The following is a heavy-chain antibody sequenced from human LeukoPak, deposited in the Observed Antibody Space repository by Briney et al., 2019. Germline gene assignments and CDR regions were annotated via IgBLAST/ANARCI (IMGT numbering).Heavy chain of an antibody. D-gene: IGHD1-26*01. CDR2: TSYSEGT. CDR3: ATADWESFYFDS. Sequence: SETLSLTCTVSGGSVSRGGYYWNWIRQHPGKGLEWIGSTSYSEGTYYNPSLMSRITISVDISQNQFSLKMRDVTAADTAVYFCATADWESFYFDSWGQGALVAVSS. J-gene: IGHJ4*02. V-gene: IGHV4-31*03. CDR1: GGSVSRGGYY.